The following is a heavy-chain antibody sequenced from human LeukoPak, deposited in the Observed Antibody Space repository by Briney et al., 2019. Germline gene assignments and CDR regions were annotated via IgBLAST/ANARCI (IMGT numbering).Heavy chain of an antibody. CDR2: TYDSGSS. CDR1: GDSMRNYY. CDR3: ARGWASSWYYDF. Sequence: SETLSLTCAVSGDSMRNYYWSWIRQPPGKGLEWIGYTYDSGSSSYNPSLRSRVSISIDTSKNQFSLNLSSVTAADTAVYYCARGWASSWYYDFWGQGTLVTVSS. V-gene: IGHV4-59*01. D-gene: IGHD2-2*01. J-gene: IGHJ4*02.